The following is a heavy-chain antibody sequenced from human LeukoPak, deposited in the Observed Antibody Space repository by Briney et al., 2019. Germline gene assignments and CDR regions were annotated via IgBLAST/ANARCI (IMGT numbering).Heavy chain of an antibody. CDR1: GYTFTSYY. CDR2: INPSGGST. D-gene: IGHD6-19*01. J-gene: IGHJ4*02. V-gene: IGHV1-46*01. CDR3: ARVHTSGWYGGPLDY. Sequence: ASVKVSCKTSGYTFTSYYMHWVRRAPGQGLEWMGIINPSGGSTTSAQKFQGRVTMTRDTSTSTVYMELSSLRSEDTALYYCARVHTSGWYGGPLDYWGQGTLVTVSS.